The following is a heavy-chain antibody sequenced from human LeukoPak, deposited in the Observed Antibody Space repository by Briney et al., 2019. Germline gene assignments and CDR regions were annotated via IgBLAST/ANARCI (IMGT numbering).Heavy chain of an antibody. Sequence: GESLKISCKGSGYSFTSYWIGWMRQMPGKGLEWMGIIYPGDSDTRYSPSFQGQVTISADKSISTAYLQWSTLRASDTAIYYCARHSYDSSDFHYMDVWGKGTTVTISS. V-gene: IGHV5-51*01. J-gene: IGHJ6*03. CDR3: ARHSYDSSDFHYMDV. D-gene: IGHD3-22*01. CDR2: IYPGDSDT. CDR1: GYSFTSYW.